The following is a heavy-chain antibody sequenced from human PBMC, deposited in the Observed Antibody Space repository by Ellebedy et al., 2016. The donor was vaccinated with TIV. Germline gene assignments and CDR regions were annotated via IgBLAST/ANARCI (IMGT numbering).Heavy chain of an antibody. J-gene: IGHJ6*02. CDR1: GYTFTSNG. V-gene: IGHV1-18*01. CDR2: ISAASGNT. Sequence: AASVKVSCKAPGYTFTSNGFTWARQAPGQGLEWMGWISAASGNTNYAQNLQGRVTMTRDTSTSTAYMELRSLRSDDTAVYYCAVGGAGGYAYYGMDVWGQGTTVTVSS. D-gene: IGHD5-12*01. CDR3: AVGGAGGYAYYGMDV.